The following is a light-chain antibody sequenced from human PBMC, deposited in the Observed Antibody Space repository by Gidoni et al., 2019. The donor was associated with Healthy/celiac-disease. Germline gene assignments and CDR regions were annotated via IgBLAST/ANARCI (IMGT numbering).Light chain of an antibody. J-gene: IGKJ1*01. V-gene: IGKV1-39*01. CDR1: QSISSY. Sequence: DIQMTQSPSSLSASVGDRVTITCRASQSISSYLNWYQQKPGKAPKLRIYAASSLQSGVPSRFSGSGSGTDFTLTISSLQPEDFATYYCQQSYSTPPVTFGQGTKVEIK. CDR2: AAS. CDR3: QQSYSTPPVT.